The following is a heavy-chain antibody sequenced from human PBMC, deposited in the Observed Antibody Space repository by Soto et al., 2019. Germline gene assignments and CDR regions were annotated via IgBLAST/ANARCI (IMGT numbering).Heavy chain of an antibody. CDR3: ASSFLAPGAAVAGTGYYYGMDV. D-gene: IGHD6-19*01. CDR2: MNPNSGNT. J-gene: IGHJ6*02. V-gene: IGHV1-8*01. Sequence: ASVKVSCKASGYTFTSYDINWVRQATGQGLEWMGWMNPNSGNTGYAQKFQGRVTMTRNTFISTAYMELSSLRSEDTAVYYCASSFLAPGAAVAGTGYYYGMDVWGQGTTVTVSS. CDR1: GYTFTSYD.